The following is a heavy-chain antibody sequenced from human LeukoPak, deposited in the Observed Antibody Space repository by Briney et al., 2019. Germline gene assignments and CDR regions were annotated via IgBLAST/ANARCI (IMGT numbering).Heavy chain of an antibody. Sequence: PGGSLRLSCAASGFTFSSYWMHWVRQVPNQGLMWVSRINSDETISEYVDSVNGRFTISRDNAKNTLYLQMNSLRAEDTAVYYCAKELKVTTDWYFDLWGRGTLVTVSS. V-gene: IGHV3-74*01. D-gene: IGHD4-17*01. CDR1: GFTFSSYW. J-gene: IGHJ2*01. CDR3: AKELKVTTDWYFDL. CDR2: INSDETIS.